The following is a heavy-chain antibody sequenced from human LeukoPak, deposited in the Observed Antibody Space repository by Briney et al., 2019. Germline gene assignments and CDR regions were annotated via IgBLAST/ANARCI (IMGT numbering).Heavy chain of an antibody. CDR2: ISSSSSYT. J-gene: IGHJ4*02. CDR3: ARDSGYSGYSDY. CDR1: GFSFSDYY. V-gene: IGHV3-11*05. Sequence: GGSLRLSCAASGFSFSDYYMSWIRQAPGKGLEWVSYISSSSSYTDYADSVKGRFTISRDNAKNSLNLQMNSLRAEDTAVYYCARDSGYSGYSDYWGQGTLVTVSS. D-gene: IGHD5-12*01.